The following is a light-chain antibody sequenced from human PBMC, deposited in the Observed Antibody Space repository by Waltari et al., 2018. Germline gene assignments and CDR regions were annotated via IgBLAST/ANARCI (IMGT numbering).Light chain of an antibody. CDR1: SFNIGPSYH. CDR3: QSYDSTLGGWGV. Sequence: QSVLTQPPSVSGAPGQRVTISCTGSSFNIGPSYHVPVYHQLPGAAPKLLIYNNNNRPSGVPDRFLGSTSGTSAALTITGLKPEDEADYYCQSYDSTLGGWGVFGGGTKLTVL. J-gene: IGLJ2*01. V-gene: IGLV1-40*01. CDR2: NNN.